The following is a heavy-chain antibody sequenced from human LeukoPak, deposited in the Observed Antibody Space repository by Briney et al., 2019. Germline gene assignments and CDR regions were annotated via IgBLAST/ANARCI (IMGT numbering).Heavy chain of an antibody. CDR2: ISSSGTTI. D-gene: IGHD3-10*01. Sequence: PGGSLRLSCAASGFTFSSYSMNWVRQAPGKGLEWVSYISSSGTTIYYADSVKGRFTISRHNSKNTLYLQMNSLRAEDTAVYYCARGEVGFYYYGMDVWGQGTTVTVSS. CDR1: GFTFSSYS. CDR3: ARGEVGFYYYGMDV. J-gene: IGHJ6*02. V-gene: IGHV3-48*01.